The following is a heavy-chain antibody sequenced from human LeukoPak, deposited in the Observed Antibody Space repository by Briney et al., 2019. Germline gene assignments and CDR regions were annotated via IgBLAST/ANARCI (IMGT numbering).Heavy chain of an antibody. CDR1: GYSISSGYY. J-gene: IGHJ4*02. V-gene: IGHV4-38-2*01. D-gene: IGHD6-13*01. CDR2: INHSGST. Sequence: SETLSLTCGVSGYSISSGYYWGWIRQPPGKGLEWIGEINHSGSTNYNPSLKSRVTISVDTSKNQFSLKLSSVTAADTAVYYCARGGGIAAAADMNYWGQGTLVTVSS. CDR3: ARGGGIAAAADMNY.